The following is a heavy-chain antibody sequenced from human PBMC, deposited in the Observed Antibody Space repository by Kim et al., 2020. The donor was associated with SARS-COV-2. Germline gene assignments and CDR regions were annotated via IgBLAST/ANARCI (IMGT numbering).Heavy chain of an antibody. CDR2: IYYSGST. D-gene: IGHD3-10*01. Sequence: SETLSLTCTVSGGSISSGGYYWSWIRQHPGKGLEWIGYIYYSGSTYYNPSLKSRVTISVDTSKNQFSLKLSSVTAADTAVYYCARDRGARSALGGWFDPWGQGTLVTVSS. CDR3: ARDRGARSALGGWFDP. CDR1: GGSISSGGYY. V-gene: IGHV4-31*03. J-gene: IGHJ5*02.